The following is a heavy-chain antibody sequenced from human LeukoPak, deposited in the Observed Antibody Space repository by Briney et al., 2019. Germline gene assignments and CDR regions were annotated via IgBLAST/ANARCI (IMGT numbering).Heavy chain of an antibody. Sequence: RAPVRVSCKASGYTFITYDINWVRQATGQGLEWMGWMNPNSGNTGYAQRFQGRVTMTRNTSISTAYMELSSLRSDDTAVYYCARVGTTTDYYYYYMDVWGRGTTVTVSS. CDR2: MNPNSGNT. J-gene: IGHJ6*03. V-gene: IGHV1-8*01. CDR3: ARVGTTTDYYYYYMDV. CDR1: GYTFITYD. D-gene: IGHD1-1*01.